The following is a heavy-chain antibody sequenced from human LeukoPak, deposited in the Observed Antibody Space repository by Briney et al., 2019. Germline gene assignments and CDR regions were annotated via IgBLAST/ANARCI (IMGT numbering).Heavy chain of an antibody. D-gene: IGHD4-11*01. CDR3: ASQGATVYCSDY. Sequence: SETLSLTCTVSGGSISSSSYYWGWIRQPPGKGLEWIGSIYYSGSTYYNPSLKSRVTISVDTSKNQFSLKLSSVTAADTAVYYCASQGATVYCSDYWGQGTLVTVSS. V-gene: IGHV4-39*01. CDR2: IYYSGST. CDR1: GGSISSSSYY. J-gene: IGHJ4*02.